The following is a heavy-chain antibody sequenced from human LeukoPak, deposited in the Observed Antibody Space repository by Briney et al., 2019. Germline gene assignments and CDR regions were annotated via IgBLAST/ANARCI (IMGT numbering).Heavy chain of an antibody. V-gene: IGHV2-70*11. CDR3: ARSSRDYEVLVSALDY. CDR2: IDWGDDK. J-gene: IGHJ4*02. CDR1: GFSLSASGMC. Sequence: SGPALVKPTQTLTLTCTFSGFSLSASGMCVSWIRQPPGKALEWLARIDWGDDKYYNTSLKTRLTISKDTSKNQVVLTMTNMDPVDTATYYCARSSRDYEVLVSALDYWGRGTLVTVSS. D-gene: IGHD3-22*01.